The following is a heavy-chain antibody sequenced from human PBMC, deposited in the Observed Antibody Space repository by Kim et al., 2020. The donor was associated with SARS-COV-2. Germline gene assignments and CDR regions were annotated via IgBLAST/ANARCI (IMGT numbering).Heavy chain of an antibody. CDR2: IHHIGST. D-gene: IGHD3-10*01. CDR3: ARDRRDYGSGAFDS. V-gene: IGHV4-59*01. Sequence: SETLSLTCSVSGDSIRNNYWSWIRQPPGKGLEYIVYIHHIGSTKYNPSLKSRVTISADTANKQISLNLTSVTSADTDVYYCARDRRDYGSGAFDSWGQGALVTVSS. CDR1: GDSIRNNY. J-gene: IGHJ4*02.